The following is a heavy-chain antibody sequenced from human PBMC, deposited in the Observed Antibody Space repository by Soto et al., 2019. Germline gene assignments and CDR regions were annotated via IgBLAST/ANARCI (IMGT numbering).Heavy chain of an antibody. V-gene: IGHV4-39*01. Sequence: SETLSLTCTVSGASISSSGNYWGWIRQPPGKGLEWIGSIYYSGSTYYNPSLKSRVTISVDTSKNQFSLKLSSVTAADTAVYYCARQYCTSTSCWYYFDYWGQGTLVTVSS. CDR1: GASISSSGNY. J-gene: IGHJ4*02. D-gene: IGHD2-2*01. CDR2: IYYSGST. CDR3: ARQYCTSTSCWYYFDY.